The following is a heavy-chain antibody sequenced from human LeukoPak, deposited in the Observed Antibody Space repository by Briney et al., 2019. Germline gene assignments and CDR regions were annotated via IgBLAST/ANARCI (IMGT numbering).Heavy chain of an antibody. V-gene: IGHV3-20*04. Sequence: PGGSLRLSCAASGFTFSGYGMSWARQTPGKGLEWVAGINWNGDSTGYAVSVGGRFFISRDDANNFLHLHMNSLRAEDTAFYYCVRSFNTYGYPTGYWGQGTLVTVSS. J-gene: IGHJ4*02. CDR1: GFTFSGYG. D-gene: IGHD2-8*02. CDR3: VRSFNTYGYPTGY. CDR2: INWNGDST.